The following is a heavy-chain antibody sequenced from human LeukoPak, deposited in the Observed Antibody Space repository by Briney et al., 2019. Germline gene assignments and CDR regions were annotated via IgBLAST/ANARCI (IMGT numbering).Heavy chain of an antibody. V-gene: IGHV1-2*02. Sequence: ASVKVSCKASGYTFTGYYMHWVRQAPGQGLEWMGWINPNSGGTNYAQKFQGRVTMTRDTSISTAYMELSRLRSDDTAGYYCAREGRDGYNIYWYFDLWGRGTLVTVSS. J-gene: IGHJ2*01. D-gene: IGHD5-24*01. CDR1: GYTFTGYY. CDR2: INPNSGGT. CDR3: AREGRDGYNIYWYFDL.